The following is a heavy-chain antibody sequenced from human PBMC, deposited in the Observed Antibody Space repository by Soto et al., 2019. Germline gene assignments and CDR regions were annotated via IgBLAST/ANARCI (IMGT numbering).Heavy chain of an antibody. Sequence: ASLKVSCKASGYTFTSYYMHWVRQAPGQGLEWMGIINPSGGSTSYAQKFQGRVTMTRDTSTSTVYMELSSLRSEDTAVYYCARDYYDSSGYLRSYFDYWGQGTLVTVSS. J-gene: IGHJ4*02. D-gene: IGHD3-22*01. V-gene: IGHV1-46*01. CDR2: INPSGGST. CDR3: ARDYYDSSGYLRSYFDY. CDR1: GYTFTSYY.